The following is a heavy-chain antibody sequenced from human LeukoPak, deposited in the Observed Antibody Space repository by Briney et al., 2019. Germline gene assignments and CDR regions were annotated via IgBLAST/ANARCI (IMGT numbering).Heavy chain of an antibody. CDR3: ARSITIFGVDENWFDP. V-gene: IGHV1-69*13. J-gene: IGHJ5*02. Sequence: SVKVSCKASGGTFSSYAISWVRQAPGQGLEWMGGIIPIFGTANYAQKFQGRVTITADESTSTAYMELSSLRSEDTAVYYCARSITIFGVDENWFDPWGQGTLVTVSS. CDR1: GGTFSSYA. CDR2: IIPIFGTA. D-gene: IGHD3-3*01.